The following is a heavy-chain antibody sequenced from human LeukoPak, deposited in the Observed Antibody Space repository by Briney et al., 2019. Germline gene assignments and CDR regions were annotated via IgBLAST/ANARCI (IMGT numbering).Heavy chain of an antibody. D-gene: IGHD6-19*01. Sequence: GGSLRLSCAASGFALSSHWMTWVRQVPGRGPEWVANVNRDGSETYYLDSVKGRFTISKDNAKNSLYLQMNSLRAEDTAVDYCAREYSSASGRSFDYWGQGTLVSVSS. CDR1: GFALSSHW. CDR2: VNRDGSET. J-gene: IGHJ4*02. V-gene: IGHV3-7*01. CDR3: AREYSSASGRSFDY.